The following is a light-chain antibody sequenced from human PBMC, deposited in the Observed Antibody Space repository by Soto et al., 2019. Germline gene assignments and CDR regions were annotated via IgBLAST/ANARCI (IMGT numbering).Light chain of an antibody. Sequence: SYELTQPPSVSVAPGQTARITCGGNNIGSQSVHWYQQKPGQAPVLVVYDDNDRPSGIPERFSGSNSGNTATLTISRVEAGDEADYYCQVWDSSSDHYVFGTGTKVTAL. V-gene: IGLV3-21*02. CDR1: NIGSQS. CDR2: DDN. J-gene: IGLJ1*01. CDR3: QVWDSSSDHYV.